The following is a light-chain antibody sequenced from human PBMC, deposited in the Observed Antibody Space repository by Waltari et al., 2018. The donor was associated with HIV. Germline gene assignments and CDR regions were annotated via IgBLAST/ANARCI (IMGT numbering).Light chain of an antibody. CDR2: DDR. CDR3: QVWDSNSAF. V-gene: IGLV3-21*02. Sequence: SYDLTQPPSVSVAPGQTARITCGGNNIGSKSVPWYQLRPGQAPVLVVYDDRDRPSGIPERFSGSNSGDTATLTVGWAEAGDEADYYCQVWDSNSAFFGSGTKVTVL. CDR1: NIGSKS. J-gene: IGLJ1*01.